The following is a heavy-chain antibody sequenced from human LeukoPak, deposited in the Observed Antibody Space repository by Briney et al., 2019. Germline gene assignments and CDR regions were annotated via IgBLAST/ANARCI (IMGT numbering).Heavy chain of an antibody. CDR1: GGTFSSYA. D-gene: IGHD3-10*01. V-gene: IGHV1-69*04. CDR2: IIPILGIA. CDR3: ASEPRITMVRGVKDGAFDI. J-gene: IGHJ3*02. Sequence: SVKVSCKASGGTFSSYAISWVRQAPGQGLEWMGRIIPILGIANYAQKFQGRVTITADKSTSTAYMELSSLRSEDTAVYYCASEPRITMVRGVKDGAFDIWGQGTMVTVSS.